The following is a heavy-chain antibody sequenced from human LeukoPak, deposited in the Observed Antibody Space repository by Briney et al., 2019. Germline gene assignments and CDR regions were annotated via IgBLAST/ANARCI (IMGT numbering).Heavy chain of an antibody. CDR2: INHSGST. Sequence: SETLSLTCAVYGVSFSGYYWSWIRQPPGKGLEWIGEINHSGSTNYNPSLKSRVTISVDTSKNQFSLKLSSVTAADTAVYYCARVGSGWAYYYYGMDVWGQETTVTVSS. V-gene: IGHV4-34*01. CDR3: ARVGSGWAYYYYGMDV. D-gene: IGHD6-19*01. J-gene: IGHJ6*02. CDR1: GVSFSGYY.